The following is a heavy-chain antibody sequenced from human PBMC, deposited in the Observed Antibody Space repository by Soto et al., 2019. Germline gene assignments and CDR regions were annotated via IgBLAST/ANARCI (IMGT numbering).Heavy chain of an antibody. D-gene: IGHD4-17*01. V-gene: IGHV1-69*13. CDR3: ARDLEIDDYGDYVDPY. J-gene: IGHJ4*02. CDR2: IIPIFGTA. CDR1: GGTFSSYA. Sequence: SVKVPCKSSGGTFSSYAISWVRQAPGQGLEWMGGIIPIFGTANYAQKFQGRVTITADESTSTAYMELSSLRSEDTAVYYCARDLEIDDYGDYVDPYWGQGTLVTVSS.